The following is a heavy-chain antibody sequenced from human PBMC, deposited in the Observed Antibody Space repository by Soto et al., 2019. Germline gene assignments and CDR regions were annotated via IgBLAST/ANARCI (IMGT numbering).Heavy chain of an antibody. CDR1: GGSISSGDYY. CDR3: ARHLPYCGGDCSPLDY. V-gene: IGHV4-30-4*01. Sequence: PSETLSLTCTVSGGSISSGDYYWSWIRQPPGKGLEWIGYIYYSGSTYYNPSLKSRVTISVDTSKNQFSLNLSSVTAADTAVYYCARHLPYCGGDCSPLDYWGQGTLVTVSS. J-gene: IGHJ4*02. D-gene: IGHD2-21*02. CDR2: IYYSGST.